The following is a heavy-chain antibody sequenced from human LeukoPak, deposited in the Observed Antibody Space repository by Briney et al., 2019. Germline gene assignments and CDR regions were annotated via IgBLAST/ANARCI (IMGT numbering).Heavy chain of an antibody. CDR1: GGSFSGYY. CDR3: ARAPGAALD. CDR2: INHRGST. D-gene: IGHD2-15*01. J-gene: IGHJ4*02. Sequence: SETLSLTCAVYGGSFSGYYWSWIRQPPGKGLEWIGEINHRGSTNYNPSLKSRVTVSLDTSKNQFSLKLSSVTAADTAVYYCARAPGAALDWGQGTLVTVSS. V-gene: IGHV4-34*01.